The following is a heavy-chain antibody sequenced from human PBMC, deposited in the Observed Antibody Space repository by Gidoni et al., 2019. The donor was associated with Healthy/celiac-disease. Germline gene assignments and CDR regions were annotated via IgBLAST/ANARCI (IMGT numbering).Heavy chain of an antibody. D-gene: IGHD1-7*01. V-gene: IGHV3-15*01. CDR3: TTDPNRPLELRYDYYYYGMDV. Sequence: EVQLVESGGGLVKPGGSLSLSCAASGFTFSNAWMSWVRQAPGKGLEWVDRIKSKTDGGTTDYAAPVKGRFTISRDDSKNTLYLQMNSLKTEDTAVYYCTTDPNRPLELRYDYYYYGMDVWGQGTTVTVSS. CDR2: IKSKTDGGTT. CDR1: GFTFSNAW. J-gene: IGHJ6*02.